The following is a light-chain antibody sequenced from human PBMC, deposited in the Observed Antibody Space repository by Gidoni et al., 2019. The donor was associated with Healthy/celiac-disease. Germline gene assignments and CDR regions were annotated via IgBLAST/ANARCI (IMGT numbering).Light chain of an antibody. V-gene: IGKV1-39*01. CDR1: QSISSY. Sequence: TITCRASQSISSYLNWYQQKPGKAPKLLIYAASSLQSGVPSRLSGSGSGTDFTLTISSLQPEDFATYYCQQSYSTPHTFGQGTKLEIK. J-gene: IGKJ2*01. CDR2: AAS. CDR3: QQSYSTPHT.